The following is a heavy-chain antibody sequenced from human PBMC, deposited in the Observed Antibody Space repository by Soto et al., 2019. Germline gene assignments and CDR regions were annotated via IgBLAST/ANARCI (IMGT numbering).Heavy chain of an antibody. Sequence: SSVKVSCKASGGTFSSYAISWVRQAPGQGLEWMGGIIPIFGTANYAQKFQGRVTITADESTSTAYMELSSLRSEDTAVYYCARDSPIAARIRPEIYYGMDVWGQGTTVTVSS. CDR3: ARDSPIAARIRPEIYYGMDV. D-gene: IGHD6-6*01. CDR2: IIPIFGTA. V-gene: IGHV1-69*13. J-gene: IGHJ6*02. CDR1: GGTFSSYA.